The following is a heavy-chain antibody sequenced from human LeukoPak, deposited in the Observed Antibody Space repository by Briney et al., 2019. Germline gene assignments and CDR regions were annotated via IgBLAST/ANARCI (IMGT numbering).Heavy chain of an antibody. CDR3: ARDGNGRNYYGSGSYLSD. D-gene: IGHD3-10*01. J-gene: IGHJ4*02. Sequence: ASVKVSCKASGYTFTGYYMHWVRQAPGQGLEWMGRINPNSGGTNYAQKFQGRVTMTRDTSISTAYMELSRLGSDDTAVYYCARDGNGRNYYGSGSYLSDWGQGTLVTVSS. V-gene: IGHV1-2*06. CDR1: GYTFTGYY. CDR2: INPNSGGT.